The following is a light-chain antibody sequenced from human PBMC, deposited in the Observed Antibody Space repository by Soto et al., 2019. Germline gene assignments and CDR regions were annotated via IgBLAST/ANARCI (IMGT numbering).Light chain of an antibody. Sequence: EIVLTQSPGTLSLSPGETATLSCRASESVASNYLAWYQQKPGQAPRLLVYGASTRATGIPDRFSGSGSGPDFTLTISSLQPEDFATYYCQKSDTTLTFGGGTKVEMK. V-gene: IGKV3-20*01. CDR2: GAS. CDR1: ESVASNY. J-gene: IGKJ4*01. CDR3: QKSDTTLT.